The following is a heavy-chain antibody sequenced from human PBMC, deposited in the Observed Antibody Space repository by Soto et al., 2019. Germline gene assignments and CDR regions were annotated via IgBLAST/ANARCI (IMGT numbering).Heavy chain of an antibody. J-gene: IGHJ4*02. D-gene: IGHD5-12*01. V-gene: IGHV4-59*01. CDR1: GGSISSYY. Sequence: SETLSLTCTVSGGSISSYYWSWIRQPPGKGLEWIGYIYYSGSTNYNPSLKSRVTISVDTSKNQFSLKLSSVTAADTAVYYCAREKSGYDSRTGGYFDYWGQGTLVTVSS. CDR2: IYYSGST. CDR3: AREKSGYDSRTGGYFDY.